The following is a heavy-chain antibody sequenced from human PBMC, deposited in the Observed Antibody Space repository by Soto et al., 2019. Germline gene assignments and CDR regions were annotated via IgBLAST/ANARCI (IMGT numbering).Heavy chain of an antibody. D-gene: IGHD4-17*01. CDR1: GDSVSSNSAA. Sequence: SQTLSLTCAISGDSVSSNSAALNWIRQSPSRGLEWLGRTYYRSKWYNDYAVSVKSRITINPDTSKNQFSLQLNSVTPEDTAVYYCARGPNTVTTSNWFDPWGQGTLVTSPQ. CDR2: TYYRSKWYN. V-gene: IGHV6-1*01. CDR3: ARGPNTVTTSNWFDP. J-gene: IGHJ5*02.